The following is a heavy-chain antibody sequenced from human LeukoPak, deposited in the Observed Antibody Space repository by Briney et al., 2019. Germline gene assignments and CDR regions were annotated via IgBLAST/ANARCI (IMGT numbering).Heavy chain of an antibody. CDR1: GFTFSSRDW. Sequence: GGSLRLSCVASGFTFSSRDWMTWVRQAPGKGLEWVANIKQDGSEKNYVDSVKGRFTISRDNAKNSVDLQMNSLRVEDTALYYCARVARGDYYYYYMDDWGKGTTVTVSS. J-gene: IGHJ6*03. CDR3: ARVARGDYYYYYMDD. D-gene: IGHD3-10*01. CDR2: IKQDGSEK. V-gene: IGHV3-7*01.